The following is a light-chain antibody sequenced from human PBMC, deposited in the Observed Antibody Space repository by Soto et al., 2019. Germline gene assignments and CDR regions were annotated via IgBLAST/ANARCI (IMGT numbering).Light chain of an antibody. J-gene: IGLJ3*02. V-gene: IGLV2-11*01. CDR1: TSDVGAYNL. Sequence: QSALTQPRSVSGSPGQSITLSCDGSTSDVGAYNLVSWYQQHPGEAPKLMIYDVIKRPSGVPYRFSGSKSGNTASLTISGLQADDEADYYCCSYAGNFIWVFGGGTKLTAL. CDR3: CSYAGNFIWV. CDR2: DVI.